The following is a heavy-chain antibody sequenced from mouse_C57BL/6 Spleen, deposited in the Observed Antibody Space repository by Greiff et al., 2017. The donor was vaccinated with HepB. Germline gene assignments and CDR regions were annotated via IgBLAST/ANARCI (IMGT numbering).Heavy chain of an antibody. CDR2: IYPGSGNT. Sequence: VQVVESGPELVKPGASVKISCKASGYSFTSYYIHWVKQRPGQGLEWIGWIYPGSGNTKYNEKFKGKATLTADTSSSTAYMQLSSLTSEDSAVYYCARGDGSSYNYWGQGTTLTVSS. D-gene: IGHD1-1*01. CDR1: GYSFTSYY. J-gene: IGHJ2*01. V-gene: IGHV1-66*01. CDR3: ARGDGSSYNY.